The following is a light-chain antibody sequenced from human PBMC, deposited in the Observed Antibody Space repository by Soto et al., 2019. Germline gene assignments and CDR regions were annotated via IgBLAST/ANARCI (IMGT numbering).Light chain of an antibody. CDR1: SSNIGSNY. J-gene: IGLJ1*01. CDR2: KDN. Sequence: QLVLTQPPSASGTPGQRVTISCSGSSSNIGSNYVYWYQQLPGTAPKLLIYKDNQRPSGVPDRFSGSKSGTSASLAISGLRSEDEADYYCAAWDGSLSEVFGTGTKLTVL. V-gene: IGLV1-47*01. CDR3: AAWDGSLSEV.